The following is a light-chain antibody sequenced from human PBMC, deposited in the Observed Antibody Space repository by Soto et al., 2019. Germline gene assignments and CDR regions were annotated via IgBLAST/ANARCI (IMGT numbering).Light chain of an antibody. CDR3: QKYDAWPLN. CDR1: QSVSSSY. Sequence: EIVFTHSPVTLSLSPVGRATLSCRASQSVSSSYLAWYQQKPGQTPRLLIYDAIIRAPDVPARFSGSWSGTEFTLTINSLQSEDFAVYYCQKYDAWPLNCGGGNKGDI. CDR2: DAI. J-gene: IGKJ4*01. V-gene: IGKV3-15*01.